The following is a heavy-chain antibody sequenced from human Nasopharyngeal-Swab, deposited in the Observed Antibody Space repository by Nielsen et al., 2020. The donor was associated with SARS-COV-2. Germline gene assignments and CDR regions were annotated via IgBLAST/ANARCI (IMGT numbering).Heavy chain of an antibody. J-gene: IGHJ4*02. CDR1: GFTFSSYS. Sequence: GESLKISCAASGFTFSSYSMNWVRQAPGKGLEWVSYISSSSSTIYYADSVKGRFTISRDNAKNSLYLQMSSLRAEDTAVYYCAAGRYYDFWSGYSDYWGQGTLVTVSS. CDR3: AAGRYYDFWSGYSDY. V-gene: IGHV3-48*04. CDR2: ISSSSSTI. D-gene: IGHD3-3*01.